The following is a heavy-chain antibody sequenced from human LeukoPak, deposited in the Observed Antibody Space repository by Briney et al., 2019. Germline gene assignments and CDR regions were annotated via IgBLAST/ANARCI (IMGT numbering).Heavy chain of an antibody. V-gene: IGHV3-53*04. D-gene: IGHD2-21*01. Sequence: PSETLSLTCAVYGGSFSGYYWSWIRQPPGKGLEWVSVIYSGGSTYYADSVKGRFTISRHNSKNTLYLQMNSLRAEDTAVYYCASCFDFYYYGMDVWGQGTTVTVSS. CDR3: ASCFDFYYYGMDV. CDR1: GGSFSGYY. CDR2: IYSGGST. J-gene: IGHJ6*02.